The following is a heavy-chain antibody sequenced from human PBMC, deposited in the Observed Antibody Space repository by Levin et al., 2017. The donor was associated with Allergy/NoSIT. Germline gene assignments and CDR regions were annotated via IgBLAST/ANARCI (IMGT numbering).Heavy chain of an antibody. D-gene: IGHD3/OR15-3a*01. V-gene: IGHV3-11*06. J-gene: IGHJ4*02. CDR3: AREGFWTD. CDR2: ISVSGRET. CDR1: GFRFSDYY. Sequence: GESLKISCAASGFRFSDYYMSWIRQVPGEGLEWVSYISVSGRETNYADSVKGRFTISRDNAMNSLSLQMNSLRVDDSAVYYCAREGFWTDWGQGTLVTVSS.